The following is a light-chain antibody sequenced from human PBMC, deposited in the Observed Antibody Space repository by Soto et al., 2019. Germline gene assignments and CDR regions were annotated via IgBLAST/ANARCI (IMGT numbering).Light chain of an antibody. J-gene: IGLJ2*01. CDR2: SNN. V-gene: IGLV1-44*01. CDR1: SSNIGSNT. CDR3: AASDDSLTGV. Sequence: QSVLTQPPSVSGTPGQRVTISCSGSSSNIGSNTVNWYQQLPGTAPKLLIYSNNQRPSGVTDRFSGSKSGTSASLAISGLQSGDEADYYCAASDDSLTGVFGGGTQLTVL.